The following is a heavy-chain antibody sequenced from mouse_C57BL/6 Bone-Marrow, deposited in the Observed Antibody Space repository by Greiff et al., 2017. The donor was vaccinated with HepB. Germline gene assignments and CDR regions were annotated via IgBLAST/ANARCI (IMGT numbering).Heavy chain of an antibody. CDR2: ISDGGSYT. V-gene: IGHV5-4*01. Sequence: EVKVEESGGGLVKPGGSLKLSCAASGFTFSSYAMSWVRQTPEKRLEWVATISDGGSYTYYPDNVKGRFTISRDNAKNNLYLQMSHLKSEDTAMYYCARDEDYYGSSYAWFAYWGQGTLVTVSA. D-gene: IGHD1-1*01. CDR3: ARDEDYYGSSYAWFAY. J-gene: IGHJ3*01. CDR1: GFTFSSYA.